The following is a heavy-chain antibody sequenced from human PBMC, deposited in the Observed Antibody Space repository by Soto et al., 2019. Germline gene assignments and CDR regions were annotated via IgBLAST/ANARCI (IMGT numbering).Heavy chain of an antibody. V-gene: IGHV1-69*01. Sequence: QVQLVQSGAEVKKPGSSVKVSCKAYGGTFGSYALSWVRQAPGQGLEWLGGIIPIPGTANYAQKFQGRVTMAAAESPSTAYMELSSLRSEDTAVYYCARSQGSSTSLEIYYYYYYGMDVRGQGTTVTVSS. CDR1: GGTFGSYA. J-gene: IGHJ6*02. CDR3: ARSQGSSTSLEIYYYYYYGMDV. CDR2: IIPIPGTA. D-gene: IGHD2-2*01.